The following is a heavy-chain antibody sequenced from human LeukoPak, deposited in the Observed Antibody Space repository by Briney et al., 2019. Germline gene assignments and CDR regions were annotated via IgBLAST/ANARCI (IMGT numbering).Heavy chain of an antibody. Sequence: PSQTLSLTCTVSGGSISSGSYYWSWIRQPAGKGLEWIGRIYTSGSTNYNPSLKSRVTISVDTSKNQFSLKLSSVTAADTAVYYCARESGSRPWNWFDPWGQGTLVTVSS. CDR2: IYTSGST. CDR3: ARESGSRPWNWFDP. J-gene: IGHJ5*02. D-gene: IGHD1-26*01. CDR1: GGSISSGSYY. V-gene: IGHV4-61*02.